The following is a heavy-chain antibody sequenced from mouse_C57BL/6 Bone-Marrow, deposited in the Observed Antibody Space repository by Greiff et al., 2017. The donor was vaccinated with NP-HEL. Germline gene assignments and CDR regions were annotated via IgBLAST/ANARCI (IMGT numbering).Heavy chain of an antibody. D-gene: IGHD1-1*01. CDR2: IYPRSGNT. J-gene: IGHJ1*03. CDR1: GYTFTSYG. Sequence: QVQLQQSGAELARPGASVKLSCKASGYTFTSYGISWVKQSTGQGLEWIGEIYPRSGNTYYNEKFKGKATLTADKSSSTAYMELRSLTSEDSAVYFCASYYYGRSPRYFDVWGTGTTVTVSS. V-gene: IGHV1-81*01. CDR3: ASYYYGRSPRYFDV.